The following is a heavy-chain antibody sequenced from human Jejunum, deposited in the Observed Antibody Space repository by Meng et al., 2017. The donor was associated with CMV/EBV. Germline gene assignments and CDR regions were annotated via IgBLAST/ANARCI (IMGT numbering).Heavy chain of an antibody. J-gene: IGHJ6*02. CDR1: S. CDR2: ISSSSSAI. Sequence: SMSWVRQAPGKGLEWVSYISSSSSAIYYADSVKGRFTISRDNAKNSLYLQMNSLRAEDTAVYYCARLLEAYCSSTSCSGYYGMDVWGQGTTVTVSS. V-gene: IGHV3-48*04. CDR3: ARLLEAYCSSTSCSGYYGMDV. D-gene: IGHD2-2*01.